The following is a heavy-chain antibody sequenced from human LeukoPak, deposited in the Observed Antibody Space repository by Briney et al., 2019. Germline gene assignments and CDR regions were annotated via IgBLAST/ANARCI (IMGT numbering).Heavy chain of an antibody. CDR2: IYYSGST. J-gene: IGHJ6*03. Sequence: SETLSLTCTVSGGSISSYYWSWIRQPPGKGLEWIGYIYYSGSTNYNPPLKSRVTISVDTSKNQFSLKLSSVTAADTAVYYCARGERGYSYGSYYYYMDVWGKGTTVTVSS. CDR3: ARGERGYSYGSYYYYMDV. D-gene: IGHD5-18*01. CDR1: GGSISSYY. V-gene: IGHV4-59*01.